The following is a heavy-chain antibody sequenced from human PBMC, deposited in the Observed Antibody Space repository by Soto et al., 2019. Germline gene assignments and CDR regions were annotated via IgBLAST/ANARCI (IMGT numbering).Heavy chain of an antibody. D-gene: IGHD1-26*01. J-gene: IGHJ6*02. CDR2: IIPIFGTA. Sequence: QVQLVQSGAEVKKPGSSVKVSCKASGGTFSSYAISWVRQAPGQGLEWMGGIIPIFGTANYAQKFRGRVTITADESTSTAYMELSSLRSEDTAVYYCASGEGAGVYYYYYYGMDVWGQGTTVTVSS. CDR1: GGTFSSYA. CDR3: ASGEGAGVYYYYYYGMDV. V-gene: IGHV1-69*01.